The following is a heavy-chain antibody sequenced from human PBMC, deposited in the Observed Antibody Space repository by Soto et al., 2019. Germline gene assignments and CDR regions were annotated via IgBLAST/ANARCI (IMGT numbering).Heavy chain of an antibody. J-gene: IGHJ3*02. CDR2: IIPMFGTA. CDR1: GDTFNSHA. Sequence: QVQLVQSGAEVKKPGSSVKVSCKVSGDTFNSHAITWVRQAPGQGLEWMGRIIPMFGTANYAQKFQGRVTVTADTSTSTGYMELSSLRSEDTAVYYCAISKGVGLVVDAFDIWGQGTMVTVS. V-gene: IGHV1-69*06. D-gene: IGHD2-8*01. CDR3: AISKGVGLVVDAFDI.